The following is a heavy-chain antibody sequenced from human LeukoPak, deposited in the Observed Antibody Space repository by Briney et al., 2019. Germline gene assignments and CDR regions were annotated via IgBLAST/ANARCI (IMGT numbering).Heavy chain of an antibody. CDR2: ISSGGDYT. D-gene: IGHD6-19*01. Sequence: PGGSRRLSCAASGFTFSSYAMSWVRQAPGKGPEWVTGISSGGDYTYYGDSVKGRFTISRDNSKNTLYLQMNSLRVEDTAVYYCANARYYNSDWYGLDYWGQGTQVTVSS. CDR3: ANARYYNSDWYGLDY. CDR1: GFTFSSYA. J-gene: IGHJ4*02. V-gene: IGHV3-23*01.